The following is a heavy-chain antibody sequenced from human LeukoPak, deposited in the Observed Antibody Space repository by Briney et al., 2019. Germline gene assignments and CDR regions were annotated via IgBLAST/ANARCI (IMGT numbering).Heavy chain of an antibody. J-gene: IGHJ3*02. Sequence: GGSLRLSCAASGFTFSSYAMSWVRQAPGKGLEWVSAISGSGGSTYYADSVKGRFTISRDNSKNTLYLQMNSLRAEDTAVYYCAIPPSGYYASGVAFDIWGQGTMVTVSS. D-gene: IGHD3-22*01. CDR3: AIPPSGYYASGVAFDI. V-gene: IGHV3-23*01. CDR1: GFTFSSYA. CDR2: ISGSGGST.